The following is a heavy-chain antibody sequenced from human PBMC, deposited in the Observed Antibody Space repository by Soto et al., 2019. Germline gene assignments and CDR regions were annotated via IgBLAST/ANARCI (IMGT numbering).Heavy chain of an antibody. CDR2: IYYSGST. Sequence: SETLSLTCTVSGGSVSSGSYYWSWIRQPPGKGLEWIGYIYYSGSTNYNPSLKSRVTISVDTSKYQFSLKLSSVAAADTAVYYCARSSGPYYYDSSGYYHYWGQGTLVTVSS. J-gene: IGHJ4*02. V-gene: IGHV4-61*01. CDR1: GGSVSSGSYY. D-gene: IGHD3-22*01. CDR3: ARSSGPYYYDSSGYYHY.